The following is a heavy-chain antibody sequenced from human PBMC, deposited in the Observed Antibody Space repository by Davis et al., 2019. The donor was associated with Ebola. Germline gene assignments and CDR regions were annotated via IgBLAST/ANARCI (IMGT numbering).Heavy chain of an antibody. V-gene: IGHV1-69-2*01. J-gene: IGHJ6*02. D-gene: IGHD3-9*01. CDR2: VDPKAGKT. Sequence: ASVKVSCKGSGYSFSDYYMHWVQGAPGKGLEWVGLVDPKAGKTVYAEKFRDRVTITADKSTDTVYMELSSLRYEDTAVYYCATLDILTAYVSYAMDVWGQGTTVTVS. CDR1: GYSFSDYY. CDR3: ATLDILTAYVSYAMDV.